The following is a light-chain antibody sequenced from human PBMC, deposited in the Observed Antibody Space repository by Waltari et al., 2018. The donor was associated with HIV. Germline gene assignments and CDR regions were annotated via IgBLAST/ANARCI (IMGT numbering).Light chain of an antibody. V-gene: IGKV1-5*03. CDR3: QHYDYYLYT. CDR1: QNISTW. CDR2: KAS. Sequence: DIQMTQSPSTLSVSVGDRVTITCRASQNISTWLAWHQQKPGKAPKLLIYKASILESGAPSRFSGSGSGTEFTLTISSLQPDDFATYYCQHYDYYLYTFGQGTKLEIK. J-gene: IGKJ2*01.